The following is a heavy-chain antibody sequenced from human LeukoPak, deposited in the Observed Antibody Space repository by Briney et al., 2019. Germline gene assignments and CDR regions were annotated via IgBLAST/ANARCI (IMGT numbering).Heavy chain of an antibody. V-gene: IGHV3-48*03. CDR2: ISSSGSTI. J-gene: IGHJ4*02. D-gene: IGHD3-10*01. Sequence: GGSLRLSCAASGFTFSSYEMNWVRQAPGKGLEWVSYISSSGSTIYYADSVKGRFTISRDNAKNSLYLQMNSLRAEDRAIYFCAKGSGNGYGSGPFDYWGQGTLVTVSS. CDR1: GFTFSSYE. CDR3: AKGSGNGYGSGPFDY.